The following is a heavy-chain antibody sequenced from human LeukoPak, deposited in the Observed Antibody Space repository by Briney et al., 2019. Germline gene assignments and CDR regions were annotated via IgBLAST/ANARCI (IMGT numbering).Heavy chain of an antibody. CDR3: ARAPVQAGYSYGTGNFDY. V-gene: IGHV3-66*02. CDR1: GFTVSSNY. J-gene: IGHJ4*02. Sequence: GGSLRLSCAASGFTVSSNYMSWVRQAPGKGLEWVSVIYSGGSTYYADSVKGRFTISRDNSKNTLYLQMNSLRAEDTAVYYCARAPVQAGYSYGTGNFDYWGQGTLVTVSS. D-gene: IGHD5-18*01. CDR2: IYSGGST.